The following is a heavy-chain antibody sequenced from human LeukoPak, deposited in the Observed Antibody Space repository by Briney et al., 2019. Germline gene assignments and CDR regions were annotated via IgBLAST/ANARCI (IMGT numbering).Heavy chain of an antibody. V-gene: IGHV3-21*01. Sequence: SGGSLRLSCAASGFTFSSYSMNWVRQAPGKGLEWVSSISSSSSYIYYADSVKGRFTISRDNAKNSLYLQMNSLRAEDTAVYYCARSGSSSWYANYWGQGTLVTVSS. CDR3: ARSGSSSWYANY. D-gene: IGHD6-13*01. J-gene: IGHJ4*02. CDR2: ISSSSSYI. CDR1: GFTFSSYS.